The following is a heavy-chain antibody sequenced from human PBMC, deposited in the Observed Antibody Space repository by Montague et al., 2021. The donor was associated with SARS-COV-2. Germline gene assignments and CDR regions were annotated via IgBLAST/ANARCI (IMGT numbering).Heavy chain of an antibody. CDR1: GVSLSTSGMC. CDR2: IEWDDDE. J-gene: IGHJ4*02. V-gene: IGHV2-70*01. CDR3: ARIRDYDILTGSYSGFDY. Sequence: VKPTQALTLTCTFSGVSLSTSGMCVSWIRQPPGKALEWLALIEWDDDEYYSTSLKSRLSISKDTSKNQVVLTMTNMDPVDTATYYCARIRDYDILTGSYSGFDYWGQGTLVTVSS. D-gene: IGHD3-9*01.